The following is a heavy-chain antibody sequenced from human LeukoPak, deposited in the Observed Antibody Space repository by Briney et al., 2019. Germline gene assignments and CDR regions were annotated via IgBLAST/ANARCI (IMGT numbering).Heavy chain of an antibody. V-gene: IGHV6-1*01. J-gene: IGHJ5*02. CDR2: TYYRSTWYN. Sequence: SQTLSLTCAISGDSVSSDSVTWNWIRQSPSRGLEWLGRTYYRSTWYNDYAVSVRGRITVNPDTSKNQFSLHLNSVTPEDTAVYYCARRLTQYDCFDPWGQGILVTVPS. CDR3: ARRLTQYDCFDP. D-gene: IGHD2-2*01. CDR1: GDSVSSDSVT.